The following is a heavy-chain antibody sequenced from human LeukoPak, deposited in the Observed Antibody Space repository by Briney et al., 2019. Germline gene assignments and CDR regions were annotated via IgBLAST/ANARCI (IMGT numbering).Heavy chain of an antibody. CDR1: GFPFSTYA. Sequence: GGSLRLSCAASGFPFSTYAMSWVRQAPGKGLEWVSSIRGSDGSTYYADSVKGRFAISRDNSKNTLYLQMNSLRAEDTAVYYCARSGSCSGGSCYRGWFDPWGQGTLVTVSS. V-gene: IGHV3-23*01. D-gene: IGHD2-15*01. J-gene: IGHJ5*02. CDR2: IRGSDGST. CDR3: ARSGSCSGGSCYRGWFDP.